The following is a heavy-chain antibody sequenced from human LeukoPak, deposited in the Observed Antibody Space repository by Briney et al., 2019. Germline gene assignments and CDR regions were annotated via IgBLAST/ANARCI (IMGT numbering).Heavy chain of an antibody. D-gene: IGHD3-3*01. J-gene: IGHJ4*02. CDR2: IKGDVSYA. Sequence: GGSLRLSCAASGFTFNSYWMRWVRQAPGKGLVWVSRIKGDVSYANYADSVKGRFTISRDNAKNTLYLQMNSLRVEDTAVYYCARGNDFWSLDYWGQGALVTVSS. CDR3: ARGNDFWSLDY. V-gene: IGHV3-74*01. CDR1: GFTFNSYW.